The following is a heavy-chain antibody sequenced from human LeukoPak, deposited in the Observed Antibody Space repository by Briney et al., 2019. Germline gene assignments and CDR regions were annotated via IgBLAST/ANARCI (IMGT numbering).Heavy chain of an antibody. V-gene: IGHV4-39*07. Sequence: PSETLSLTCTVSGGSISSSSYYWGWIRQPPGKGLEWIGSIYYSGSTYYNPSLKSRVTISVDKSKNQFSLKLSSVTAADTAVYYCASDSSGIRHAFDIWGQGTMVTVSS. CDR1: GGSISSSSYY. CDR3: ASDSSGIRHAFDI. D-gene: IGHD3-22*01. J-gene: IGHJ3*02. CDR2: IYYSGST.